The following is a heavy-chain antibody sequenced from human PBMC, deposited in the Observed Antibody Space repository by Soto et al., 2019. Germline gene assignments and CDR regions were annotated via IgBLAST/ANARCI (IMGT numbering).Heavy chain of an antibody. D-gene: IGHD4-17*01. CDR1: GFTFSSYA. Sequence: HPGGSLRLSCAASGFTFSSYAMSWVRQAPGKGLEWVSAISGSGGSTYYADSVKGRFTISRDNSKNTLYLQMNSLRAEDTAVYYCAKDRAGGDYEYYFDYWGQGTLVTVSS. J-gene: IGHJ4*02. CDR3: AKDRAGGDYEYYFDY. V-gene: IGHV3-23*01. CDR2: ISGSGGST.